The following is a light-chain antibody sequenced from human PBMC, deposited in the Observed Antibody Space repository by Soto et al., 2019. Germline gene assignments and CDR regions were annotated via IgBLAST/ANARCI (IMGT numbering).Light chain of an antibody. J-gene: IGLJ2*01. CDR2: GDN. Sequence: QSVLTQPPSASGTPGQRVTISCSGSSSNIGSKTVNWYQQLPGTAPKLLIYGDNQRPSGVPDRFSGSKSGTSASLAISGLQSEDEADYYCAAWDDSLKSVVFGGGTKLTVL. V-gene: IGLV1-44*01. CDR1: SSNIGSKT. CDR3: AAWDDSLKSVV.